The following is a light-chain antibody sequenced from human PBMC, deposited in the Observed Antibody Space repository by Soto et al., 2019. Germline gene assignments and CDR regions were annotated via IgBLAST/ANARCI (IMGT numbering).Light chain of an antibody. V-gene: IGLV1-40*01. CDR2: GTT. CDR1: PSNIGAGFD. CDR3: QSYDTSLSGAWV. Sequence: SVLTQPPSVSGAPGKRITISCTGSPSNIGAGFDVHWYQQFPGTAPKLIIYGTTSRPSGVPDLFSGSQSGTSASRAITGLPAGYEADYYCQSYDTSLSGAWVFGGGTKGTVL. J-gene: IGLJ3*02.